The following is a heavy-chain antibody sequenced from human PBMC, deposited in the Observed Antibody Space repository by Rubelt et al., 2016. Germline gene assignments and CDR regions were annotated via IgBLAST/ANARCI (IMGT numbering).Heavy chain of an antibody. CDR3: ARETDAFDI. CDR1: GGSISSGGSS. J-gene: IGHJ3*02. CDR2: FYYSGST. Sequence: QLQLQESGSGLVKPSQTLSLTCAVSGGSISSGGSSWSWIRQPPGKGLEWIGYFYYSGSTYYNPSLKSRVTISVDTSKNQFSLKLSSVTAADTAVYYCARETDAFDIWGQGTMVTVSS. V-gene: IGHV4-30-4*07.